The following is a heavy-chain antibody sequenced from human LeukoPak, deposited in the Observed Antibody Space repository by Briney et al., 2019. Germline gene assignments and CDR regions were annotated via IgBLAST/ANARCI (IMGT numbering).Heavy chain of an antibody. CDR1: GYTFTGYY. D-gene: IGHD6-19*01. V-gene: IGHV1-2*02. CDR2: INPNSGGT. Sequence: ASVKVSCKASGYTFTGYYMHWVRQAPGQGLEWMGWINPNSGGTNYAQKFQGRVTMTRDTSISTAYMELSSLRSEDTAVYYCARDSSGWYYYYYYMDVWGKGTTVTVSS. J-gene: IGHJ6*03. CDR3: ARDSSGWYYYYYYMDV.